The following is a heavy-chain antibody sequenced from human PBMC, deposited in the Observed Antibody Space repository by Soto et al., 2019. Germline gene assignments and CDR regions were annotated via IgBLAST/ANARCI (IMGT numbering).Heavy chain of an antibody. CDR2: IYISGNT. J-gene: IGHJ3*02. V-gene: IGHV4-4*07. CDR1: SGSMSSYY. D-gene: IGHD3-3*02. Sequence: QVQLQESGPGLVKPSETLSLTCTVSSGSMSSYYWSWIRQPAGKGLEWIGRIYISGNTNYNPSLRSRVTMSIDTSTNQFSLKLRSVTAADTAVYYCARATPSNAFDIWGQGTAVTVSS. CDR3: ARATPSNAFDI.